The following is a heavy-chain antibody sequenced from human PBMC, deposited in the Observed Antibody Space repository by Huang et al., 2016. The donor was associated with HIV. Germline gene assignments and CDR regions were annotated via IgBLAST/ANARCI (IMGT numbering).Heavy chain of an antibody. CDR1: GFTFSSYW. J-gene: IGHJ3*02. D-gene: IGHD2-15*01. CDR3: ARQRSSGGGEEAFDI. CDR2: INNDDSIT. Sequence: EVQLVESGGGLVQPGGSLRLSCAASGFTFSSYWMHWVRQAPGRGLVCRSLINNDDSITAYADSVKGRITISRDNARNTMYLQMTTLSAGDTAVYYCARQRSSGGGEEAFDIWGPGTLVTVAS. V-gene: IGHV3-74*03.